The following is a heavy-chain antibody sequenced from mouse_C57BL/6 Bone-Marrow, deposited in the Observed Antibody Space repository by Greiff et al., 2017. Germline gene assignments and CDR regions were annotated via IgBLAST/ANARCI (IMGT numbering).Heavy chain of an antibody. CDR2: IYPSDSET. CDR1: GYTFTSYW. Sequence: QVQLQQPGAELVRPGSSVKLSCKASGYTFTSYWMDWVKQRPGQGLEWIGNIYPSDSETHYNQKFKDKATLTVDKSSSTASMQLSSLTSEDSAVYYCARSLLRYHYYAMDYWGQGTSVTVSS. CDR3: ARSLLRYHYYAMDY. V-gene: IGHV1-61*01. J-gene: IGHJ4*01. D-gene: IGHD1-1*01.